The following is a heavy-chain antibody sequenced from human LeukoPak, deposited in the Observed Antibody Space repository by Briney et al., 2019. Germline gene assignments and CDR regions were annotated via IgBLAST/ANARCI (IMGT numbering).Heavy chain of an antibody. CDR3: ARVLRYDFWSAYYFDY. CDR1: GGTFSSYA. CDR2: IIPIFGTA. D-gene: IGHD3-3*01. Sequence: SVKVSCKASGGTFSSYAISWVRQAPGQGLEWMGGIIPIFGTANYAQKFQGRVTITADESTSTAYMELSSLRSEDTAVYYCARVLRYDFWSAYYFDYWGQGTLVTVSS. J-gene: IGHJ4*02. V-gene: IGHV1-69*13.